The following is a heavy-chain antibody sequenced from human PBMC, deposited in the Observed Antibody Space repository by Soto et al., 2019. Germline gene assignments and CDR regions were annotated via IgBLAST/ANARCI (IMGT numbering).Heavy chain of an antibody. CDR1: GYDFPSYW. V-gene: IGHV5-51*01. Sequence: GESLKIFCKASGYDFPSYWIGWVRQMPGEGLAWMGIVFPGDSDTRYSPSFRGQVTISADRSTNTAYLQWSSLKATDTAIYYCARFGCTGPRCYRPLGDYYYPMDVWGQGTTVTVSS. D-gene: IGHD2-2*01. CDR2: VFPGDSDT. J-gene: IGHJ6*02. CDR3: ARFGCTGPRCYRPLGDYYYPMDV.